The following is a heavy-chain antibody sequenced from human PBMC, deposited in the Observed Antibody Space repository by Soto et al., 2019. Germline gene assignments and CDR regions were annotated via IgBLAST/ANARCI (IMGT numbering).Heavy chain of an antibody. CDR3: AKDRGGFARGWEYYDF. CDR2: ISASGGST. J-gene: IGHJ4*02. Sequence: WGSLRLSCAASGFAFSSYTMSWVRQTPGKGLEWVSSISASGGSTYYGDSLKGRFTISRDNSKNTLNLHIKSLGVEDSAVYYCAKDRGGFARGWEYYDFWGQGTQVTVSS. V-gene: IGHV3-23*01. D-gene: IGHD6-19*01. CDR1: GFAFSSYT.